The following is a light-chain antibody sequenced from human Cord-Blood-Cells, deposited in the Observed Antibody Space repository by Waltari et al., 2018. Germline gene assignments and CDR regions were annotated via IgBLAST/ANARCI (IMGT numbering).Light chain of an antibody. J-gene: IGKJ2*01. Sequence: EIVLTQSPATLFLSPGARATLSCRASQSVSSYSAWYQQKLGQDPRLLIYDASNRATGIPAMFSGSWSGTDFTLTISSREPEDFAVYDCQQRSNWPHTFGQGTKLEIK. CDR1: QSVSSY. V-gene: IGKV3-11*01. CDR3: QQRSNWPHT. CDR2: DAS.